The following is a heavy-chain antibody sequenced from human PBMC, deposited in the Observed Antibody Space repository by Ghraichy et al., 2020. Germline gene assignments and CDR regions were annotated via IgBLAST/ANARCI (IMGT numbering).Heavy chain of an antibody. Sequence: GGSLRLSCAASGFTFSNYAMHWVRQAPGKGLEWVAVISYDGSNKYYADSVKGRFTISRDNSNNTLYLQMNSLRAEDTAVYYCARARPLGYCSSISCYYYYGLDVWGQGTTVTVSS. CDR2: ISYDGSNK. CDR3: ARARPLGYCSSISCYYYYGLDV. V-gene: IGHV3-30-3*01. J-gene: IGHJ6*02. D-gene: IGHD2-2*01. CDR1: GFTFSNYA.